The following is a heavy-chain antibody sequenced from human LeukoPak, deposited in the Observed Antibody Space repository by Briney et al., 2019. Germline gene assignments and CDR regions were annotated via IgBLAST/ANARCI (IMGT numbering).Heavy chain of an antibody. CDR2: LYYSGST. J-gene: IGHJ2*01. CDR1: GGSVSNGNYY. V-gene: IGHV4-61*01. D-gene: IGHD5-12*01. CDR3: ARDRVGGYDYAYFDL. Sequence: PSETLSLTCTVSGGSVSNGNYYWSWLRQPPGKGLEWIGYLYYSGSTNYNPSLKSRVTVSIDTSKNQFSLKLSSVTAADTAVYYCARDRVGGYDYAYFDLWGRGTLVTVSS.